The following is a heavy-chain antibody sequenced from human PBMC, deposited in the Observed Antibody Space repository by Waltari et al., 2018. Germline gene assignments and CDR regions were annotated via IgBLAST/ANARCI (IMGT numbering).Heavy chain of an antibody. CDR1: GFTFSSYG. J-gene: IGHJ3*02. V-gene: IGHV3-30*02. CDR3: AGVTIDGSAPLGAFDI. CDR2: RRYEVSNK. Sequence: QVQLVESGGGVVQPGGSLRLSCAASGFTFSSYGMHWVRQAPGKGLEWVALRRYEVSNKDYAESVKGRFTISRDNSKNTLYLQMNSLRAEDTAVYYCAGVTIDGSAPLGAFDIWGQGTMVTVSS. D-gene: IGHD3-10*01.